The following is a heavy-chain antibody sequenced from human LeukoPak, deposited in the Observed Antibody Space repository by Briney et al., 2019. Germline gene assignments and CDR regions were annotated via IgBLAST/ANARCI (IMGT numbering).Heavy chain of an antibody. V-gene: IGHV3-23*01. J-gene: IGHJ4*02. Sequence: PGGSLRLSCAASGFTFSSYAMSWVRQAPGKGLEWVSAISGSGGSTYYADSVKGRFTISRDSSKNTLYLQMNSLRAEDTAVYYCAKVNMWIQLWSSFDYWGQGTLVTVSS. CDR2: ISGSGGST. D-gene: IGHD5-18*01. CDR1: GFTFSSYA. CDR3: AKVNMWIQLWSSFDY.